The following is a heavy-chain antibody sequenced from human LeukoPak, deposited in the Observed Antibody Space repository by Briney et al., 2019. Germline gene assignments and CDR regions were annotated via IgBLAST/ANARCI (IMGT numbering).Heavy chain of an antibody. CDR2: INHSGST. CDR3: ARRGIAALGY. Sequence: SETLSLTCAVCGGSFSGYYWSWIRQPPGKGLEWIGEINHSGSTNYNPSLKSRVTISVDTSKNQFSLKLSSVTAADTAVYYCARRGIAALGYWGQGTLVTVSS. D-gene: IGHD6-6*01. J-gene: IGHJ4*02. V-gene: IGHV4-34*01. CDR1: GGSFSGYY.